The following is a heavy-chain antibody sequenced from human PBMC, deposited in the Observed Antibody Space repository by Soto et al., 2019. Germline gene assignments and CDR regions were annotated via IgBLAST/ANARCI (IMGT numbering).Heavy chain of an antibody. CDR2: IIPLFGTT. J-gene: IGHJ5*02. V-gene: IGHV1-69*01. CDR3: ARGATHGSSWYFWFDP. CDR1: GGTFSTYS. D-gene: IGHD6-13*01. Sequence: QMQLVQSGAEVRMPGSSVKVSCKASGGTFSTYSINWVRQAPGQGLEWMGGIIPLFGTTNYAQKFKGRVTITADESTSTAYMELSSLRAEDGAVYYCARGATHGSSWYFWFDPWGQGTLVTVSS.